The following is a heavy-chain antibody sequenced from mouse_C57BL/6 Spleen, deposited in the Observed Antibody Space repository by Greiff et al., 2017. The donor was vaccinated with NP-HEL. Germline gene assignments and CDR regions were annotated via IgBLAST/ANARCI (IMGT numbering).Heavy chain of an antibody. Sequence: VQLQQPGAELVMPGASVKLSCKASGYTFTSYWMHWVKQRPGQGLEWIGEIDPSDSYTNYNQKFKGKSTLTVDKSSSTAYMQLSSLTSEDSAVYYCAREMRFITTVEGADWGQGTLVTVSA. CDR2: IDPSDSYT. J-gene: IGHJ3*01. CDR1: GYTFTSYW. V-gene: IGHV1-69*01. D-gene: IGHD1-1*01. CDR3: AREMRFITTVEGAD.